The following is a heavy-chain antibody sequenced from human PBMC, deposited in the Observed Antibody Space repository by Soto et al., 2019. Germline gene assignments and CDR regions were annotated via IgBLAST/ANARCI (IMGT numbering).Heavy chain of an antibody. D-gene: IGHD3-16*01. CDR1: GFTFTTYW. J-gene: IGHJ6*02. CDR2: ITPDGSGT. V-gene: IGHV3-74*01. Sequence: EVQLVVSGGGLVQPGGSLRLSCAASGFTFTTYWMHWVRQGPGKGPVWVSRITPDGSGTNYADSVKGRFTISRDNAKNTVYLQMSSLRAEDTAVYYCARRGDVYYYGMDVWGQGTTVTVSS. CDR3: ARRGDVYYYGMDV.